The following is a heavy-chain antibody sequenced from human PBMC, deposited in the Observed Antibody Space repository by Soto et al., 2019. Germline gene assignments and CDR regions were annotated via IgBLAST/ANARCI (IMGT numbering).Heavy chain of an antibody. CDR3: ARTYSSSWSPFDY. CDR1: GGSISSGDYY. D-gene: IGHD6-13*01. Sequence: PSETLSLTCTVSGGSISSGDYYWSWIRQPPGKGLEWIGYIYYSGSTYYNPSLKSRVTISVDTSKNQFSLKLSSGTAADTGVYYCARTYSSSWSPFDYWGQGTQVTVSS. CDR2: IYYSGST. J-gene: IGHJ4*02. V-gene: IGHV4-30-4*01.